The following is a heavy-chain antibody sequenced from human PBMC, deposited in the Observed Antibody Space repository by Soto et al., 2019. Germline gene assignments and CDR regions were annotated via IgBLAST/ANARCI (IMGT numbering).Heavy chain of an antibody. V-gene: IGHV1-18*01. Sequence: QVQLVQSGAEVKKPGASVKVSCKASGYTFTSYGISWVRQAPGQGLEWMGWISAYNGNTNYAQKLQGRVTMTTDTSTSTAYMELRSLRSDDTAVYYCASRSSSCLCYYYYGMDVWGQGTTVTVSS. CDR3: ASRSSSCLCYYYYGMDV. D-gene: IGHD6-13*01. CDR2: ISAYNGNT. J-gene: IGHJ6*02. CDR1: GYTFTSYG.